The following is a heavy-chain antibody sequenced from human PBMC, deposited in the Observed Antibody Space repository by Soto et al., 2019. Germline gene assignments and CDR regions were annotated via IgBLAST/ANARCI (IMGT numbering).Heavy chain of an antibody. J-gene: IGHJ3*02. CDR2: INHSGST. V-gene: IGHV4-34*01. CDR3: ALVPLNIDPGYVFDS. D-gene: IGHD5-12*01. CDR1: GGSFSGYY. Sequence: PSETLSLTCAVYGGSFSGYYWSWIRQPPGKGLEWIGEINHSGSTNYNPSLKSRVTISVDTSKNQFSLKLSSVTAADTAVYYCALVPLNIDPGYVFDSWGKGKMVTVSS.